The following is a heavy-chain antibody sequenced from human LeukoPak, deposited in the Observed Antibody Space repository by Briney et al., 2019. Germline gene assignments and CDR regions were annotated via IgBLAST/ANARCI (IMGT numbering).Heavy chain of an antibody. CDR3: AREDYYDSSGSSIPDAFDI. Sequence: ASVKVSGKASGYTFTGYYMHWVRQAPGQGLEWMGWINPNSGGTNYAQKFQGRVTMTRDTSISTAYMELSRLRSDDTAVYYCAREDYYDSSGSSIPDAFDIWGQGTMVTVSS. J-gene: IGHJ3*02. CDR1: GYTFTGYY. D-gene: IGHD3-22*01. V-gene: IGHV1-2*02. CDR2: INPNSGGT.